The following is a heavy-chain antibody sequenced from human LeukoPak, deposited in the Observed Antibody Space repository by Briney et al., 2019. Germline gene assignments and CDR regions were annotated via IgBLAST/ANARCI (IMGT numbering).Heavy chain of an antibody. D-gene: IGHD1-1*01. Sequence: GASVKVSCKASGYTFTGYYMHWVRQAPGQGLEWMGGIIPIFGTANYAQKFQGRVTITADESTSTAYMELSSLRSEDTAVYYCARATDDDQPDYWGQGTLVTVSS. V-gene: IGHV1-69*13. CDR3: ARATDDDQPDY. CDR1: GYTFTGYY. J-gene: IGHJ4*02. CDR2: IIPIFGTA.